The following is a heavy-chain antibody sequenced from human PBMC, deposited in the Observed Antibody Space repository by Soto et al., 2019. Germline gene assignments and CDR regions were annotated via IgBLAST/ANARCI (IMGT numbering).Heavy chain of an antibody. CDR2: ISSNSAYI. Sequence: GGSLRLSCAASGFTFRSFTMNWVRQAPGKGLEWVSTISSNSAYIYYTDALRGRFTISRDNAKNSLHLQMNSLRAEDTAVYYCTRDASRDSSARGWFDPWGPGTLVTVPS. D-gene: IGHD6-13*01. J-gene: IGHJ5*02. CDR3: TRDASRDSSARGWFDP. V-gene: IGHV3-21*01. CDR1: GFTFRSFT.